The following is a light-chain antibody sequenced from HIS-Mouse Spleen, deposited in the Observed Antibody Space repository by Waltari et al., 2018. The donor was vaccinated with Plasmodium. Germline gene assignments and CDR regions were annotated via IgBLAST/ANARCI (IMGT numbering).Light chain of an antibody. CDR2: STN. CDR1: SGSVSTSYY. CDR3: VLYMGSGIWV. Sequence: QTVVTQEPSFSVSPGGTVTLTCGLSSGSVSTSYYPSWYQQTPGQAPRPLIYSTNMRASGVPDRFSGSILGNKAALTITGAQADDESDYYCVLYMGSGIWVFGGGTKLTVL. J-gene: IGLJ2*01. V-gene: IGLV8-61*01.